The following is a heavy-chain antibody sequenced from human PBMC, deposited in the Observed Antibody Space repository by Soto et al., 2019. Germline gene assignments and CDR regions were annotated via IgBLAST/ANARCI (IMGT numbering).Heavy chain of an antibody. J-gene: IGHJ3*02. V-gene: IGHV3-74*01. Sequence: GGSLRLSCAASGFTFSSYWMHWVRQAPGKGLVWVSRINSDGSSTSYADSVKGRFTISRDNAKNTLYLQMNSLRAEDTAVYYCARVAAYRITIFGVDAFDIWGQGTMVTVSS. D-gene: IGHD3-3*01. CDR1: GFTFSSYW. CDR3: ARVAAYRITIFGVDAFDI. CDR2: INSDGSST.